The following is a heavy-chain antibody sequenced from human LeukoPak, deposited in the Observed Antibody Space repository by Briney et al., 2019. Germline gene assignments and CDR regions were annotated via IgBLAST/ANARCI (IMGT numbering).Heavy chain of an antibody. V-gene: IGHV1-2*02. J-gene: IGHJ4*02. D-gene: IGHD6-13*01. CDR1: GYTFTGHY. CDR2: INPNSGGT. Sequence: ASVKVSCKASGYTFTGHYMHWVRQAPGQGLEWMGWINPNSGGTNYAQKFQGRVTMTRDTSISTAYLQWSSLKASDTAIYYCARFGYTSSLDYWGQGTLVTVSS. CDR3: ARFGYTSSLDY.